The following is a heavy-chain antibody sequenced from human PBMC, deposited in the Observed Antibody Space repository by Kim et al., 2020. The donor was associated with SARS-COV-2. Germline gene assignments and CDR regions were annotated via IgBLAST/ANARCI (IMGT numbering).Heavy chain of an antibody. CDR2: IYYSGST. CDR1: GGSISSSSYY. J-gene: IGHJ4*02. Sequence: SETLSLTCTVSGGSISSSSYYWGWIRQPPGKGLEWIGSIYYSGSTYYNPSLKSRVTISVDTSKNQFSLKLSSVTAADTAVYYCARHGGGSTVLVVYGAYFDFGGQGTLVTVSS. V-gene: IGHV4-39*01. D-gene: IGHD2-8*02. CDR3: ARHGGGSTVLVVYGAYFDF.